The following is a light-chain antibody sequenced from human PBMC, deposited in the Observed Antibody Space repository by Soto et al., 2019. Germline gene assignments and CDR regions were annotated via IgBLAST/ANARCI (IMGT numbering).Light chain of an antibody. V-gene: IGKV1-8*01. CDR3: QQYYSYPRT. Sequence: AIRMTQSPSSLSASTVDRVTITFRASQGISSYLAWYQQKPGKAPKLLIYAASTLQSGVPSRFSGSGSGTDFTLTISCLQSEDFATYYCQQYYSYPRTFGQGTKVDI. CDR2: AAS. CDR1: QGISSY. J-gene: IGKJ1*01.